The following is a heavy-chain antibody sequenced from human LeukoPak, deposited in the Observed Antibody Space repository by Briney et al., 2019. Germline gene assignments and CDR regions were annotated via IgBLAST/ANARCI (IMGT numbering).Heavy chain of an antibody. D-gene: IGHD3-10*01. CDR1: GFTVSSNY. V-gene: IGHV3-53*01. CDR2: IYSGGST. J-gene: IGHJ4*02. CDR3: ARDIQGSYYGSGVGY. Sequence: PGGSLRLSCAASGFTVSSNYMSWVRQAPGKGLEWVSVIYSGGSTYYADSVKGRFTISRDNSKNTLYLQMNSLRAEDTAVYYCARDIQGSYYGSGVGYWGQGTLVTVSS.